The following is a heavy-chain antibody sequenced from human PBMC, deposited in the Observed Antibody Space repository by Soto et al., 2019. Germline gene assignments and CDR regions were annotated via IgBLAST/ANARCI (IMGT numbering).Heavy chain of an antibody. CDR3: ARDRYYDRSGQRGYFQH. Sequence: QVQLVESGGGVVQPGRSLRLSCVASGFTFSSYPMHWVRQAPGKGLEWVAVISYDGSNKYYADSVKGRFTISRDNSKNTLYLQMNSLSNEDTAVYYCARDRYYDRSGQRGYFQHWGQGTLVTVSS. CDR2: ISYDGSNK. CDR1: GFTFSSYP. J-gene: IGHJ1*01. D-gene: IGHD3-22*01. V-gene: IGHV3-30-3*01.